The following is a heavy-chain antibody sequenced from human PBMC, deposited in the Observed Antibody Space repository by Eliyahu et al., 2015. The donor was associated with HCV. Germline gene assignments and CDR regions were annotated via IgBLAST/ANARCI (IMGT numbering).Heavy chain of an antibody. J-gene: IGHJ6*02. D-gene: IGHD6-6*01. CDR3: ARHMDSSSPGHYYYYGMDV. CDR2: IYYSGST. V-gene: IGHV4-39*01. Sequence: QLQLQESGPGLVKPSETLSLTCTVSGGSISSSSYYWGWIRQPPGKGLEWIGSIYYSGSTYYNPSLKSRVTISVDTSKNQFSLKLSSVTAADTAVYYSARHMDSSSPGHYYYYGMDVWGQGTTVTVSS. CDR1: GGSISSSSYY.